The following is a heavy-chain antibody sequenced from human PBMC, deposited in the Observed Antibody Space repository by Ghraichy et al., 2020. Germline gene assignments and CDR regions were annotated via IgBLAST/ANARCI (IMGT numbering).Heavy chain of an antibody. CDR3: ARASRPYSDSSGYVPHYYYYMDV. CDR1: GGSIYSGDCY. V-gene: IGHV4-30-4*01. D-gene: IGHD3-22*01. Sequence: SETLSLTCTVSGGSIYSGDCYWSWIRQPPGKGLEWIGYIYYSGSTYYNPSLKSRVTISADTSKNQFSLKVRSVTAADTAVYYCARASRPYSDSSGYVPHYYYYMDVWGKGTTVTVSS. CDR2: IYYSGST. J-gene: IGHJ6*03.